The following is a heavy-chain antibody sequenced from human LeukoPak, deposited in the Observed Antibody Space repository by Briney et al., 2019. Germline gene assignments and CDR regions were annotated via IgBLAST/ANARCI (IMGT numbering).Heavy chain of an antibody. D-gene: IGHD3-3*01. V-gene: IGHV3-23*01. CDR2: ISGSGDST. CDR1: GFTFSNYA. Sequence: GGSLRLSCAASGFTFSNYAMSWVRQAPGKGLEWVSGISGSGDSTYYADSVKGRFAISRDIAKNTLYLQMNSLRAEDTGVYYCAKDHYWSIDYWGRGTLVTVSS. CDR3: AKDHYWSIDY. J-gene: IGHJ4*02.